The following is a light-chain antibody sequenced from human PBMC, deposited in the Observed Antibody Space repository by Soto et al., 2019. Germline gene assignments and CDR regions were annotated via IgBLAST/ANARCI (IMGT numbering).Light chain of an antibody. V-gene: IGKV1-5*03. CDR1: QTISYW. J-gene: IGKJ2*01. CDR2: KAS. CDR3: QQYDTYPYT. Sequence: DLQMTQSPSTLSASVGDRVTITCRASQTISYWLAWYQQKSGKAPKPLIYKASILESGVPSTFSGSGSGTEFTLTISSLQPDDFATYYCQQYDTYPYTFGQGTKLEIK.